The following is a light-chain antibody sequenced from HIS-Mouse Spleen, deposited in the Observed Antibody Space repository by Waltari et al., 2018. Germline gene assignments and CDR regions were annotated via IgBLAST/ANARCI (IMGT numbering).Light chain of an antibody. J-gene: IGLJ2*01. CDR1: SSDVGRYNY. V-gene: IGLV2-8*01. CDR2: EVS. Sequence: QSALTQPPSASGSPGQSVTISCTGTSSDVGRYNYVPWYQQHPGKAPKPIIYEVSKRPSGVPARFSGSKSGNTASLTVSGLQAEDEADYYCSSYAGSNNLVFGGGTKLTVL. CDR3: SSYAGSNNLV.